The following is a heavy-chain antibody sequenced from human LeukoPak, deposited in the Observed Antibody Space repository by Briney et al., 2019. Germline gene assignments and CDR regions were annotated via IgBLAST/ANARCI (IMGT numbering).Heavy chain of an antibody. CDR1: GYGFHSYG. CDR3: ARDGGRLQTPESPINDY. Sequence: VASVKVSCKASGYGFHSYGITWVRQAPGHGLEWMGWISGHDDRTEYAQKFQGRVTMSTDKSTSTASMELRRLTYDNTGVYYCARDGGRLQTPESPINDYWGQGTLVTVSS. D-gene: IGHD1-14*01. V-gene: IGHV1-18*01. J-gene: IGHJ4*02. CDR2: ISGHDDRT.